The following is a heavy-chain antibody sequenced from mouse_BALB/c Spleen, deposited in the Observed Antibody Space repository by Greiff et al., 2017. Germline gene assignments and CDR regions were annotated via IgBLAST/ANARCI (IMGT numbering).Heavy chain of an antibody. CDR1: GFTFSSFG. CDR2: ISSGSSTI. Sequence: EVMLVESGGGLVQPGGSRKLSCAASGFTFSSFGMHWVRQAPEKGLEWVAYISSGSSTIYYADTVKGRFTISRDNPKNTLFLQMTSLRSEDTAMYYCARYRGPLYAMDYWGQGTSVTVSS. J-gene: IGHJ4*01. CDR3: ARYRGPLYAMDY. V-gene: IGHV5-17*02.